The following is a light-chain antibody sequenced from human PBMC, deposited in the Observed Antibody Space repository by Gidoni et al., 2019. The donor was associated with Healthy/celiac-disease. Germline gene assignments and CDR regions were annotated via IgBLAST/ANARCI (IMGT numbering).Light chain of an antibody. CDR1: QSVSSN. V-gene: IGKV3-15*01. CDR2: GAS. J-gene: IGKJ2*01. Sequence: EIVMTQSPATLSVSPGERATLSCRASQSVSSNLAWYQQKPGQAPRLLIYGASTRATGIPARFSGSGSGTEFTITISSLQSEDFAVYYCQQYNNWLRTFGQGTKLEIK. CDR3: QQYNNWLRT.